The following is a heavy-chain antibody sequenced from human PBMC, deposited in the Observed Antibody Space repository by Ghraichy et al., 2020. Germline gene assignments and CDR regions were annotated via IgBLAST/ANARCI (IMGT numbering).Heavy chain of an antibody. J-gene: IGHJ3*01. CDR2: IGADGVTI. CDR3: ARVKWTSGHDAFDV. D-gene: IGHD6-19*01. V-gene: IGHV3-64*01. Sequence: GGSLRLSCAASGFTFSIHGFYWVRQAPGKGLEYVSAIGADGVTIYYGNSVTGRFTISRDNPKNTLYLQMGSLRAEDTAVYYCARVKWTSGHDAFDVWGQGTMVTVSS. CDR1: GFTFSIHG.